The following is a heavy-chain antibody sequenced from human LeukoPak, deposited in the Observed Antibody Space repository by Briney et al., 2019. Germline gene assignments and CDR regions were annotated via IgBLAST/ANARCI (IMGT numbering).Heavy chain of an antibody. V-gene: IGHV4-34*01. D-gene: IGHD4-11*01. J-gene: IGHJ4*02. CDR3: ARGSNYDY. Sequence: SETLSLTCAVYGGSFSGYYWSWIRQPPGKGLEWIGEINHSGSTNYNPSLKSRVTISVDTSKNQFSLKLSSVTAADTAVYYCARGSNYDYWGQGTLVTVSS. CDR2: INHSGST. CDR1: GGSFSGYY.